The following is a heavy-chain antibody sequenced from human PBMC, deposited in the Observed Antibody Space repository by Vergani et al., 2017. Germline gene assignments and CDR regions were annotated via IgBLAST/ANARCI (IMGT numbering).Heavy chain of an antibody. CDR3: ARNDYGDYPAYFDY. V-gene: IGHV4-39*01. D-gene: IGHD4-17*01. J-gene: IGHJ4*02. CDR2: IYYSGST. CDR1: GGSISSSSYY. Sequence: QLQLQESGPGLVKPSETLSLTCTVSGGSISSSSYYWGWIRQPPGKGLEWIGSIYYSGSTYYNPSLKSRVTISVDTSKNQFSLKLSSVTAADTAVYYCARNDYGDYPAYFDYGGQGTLVTVSS.